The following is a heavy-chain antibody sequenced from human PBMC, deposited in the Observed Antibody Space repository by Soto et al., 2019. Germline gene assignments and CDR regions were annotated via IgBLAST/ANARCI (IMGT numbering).Heavy chain of an antibody. D-gene: IGHD1-26*01. Sequence: EVQLLESGGGLVQPGGSLRLSCVASGFSFSSYAMSWVRQAPGKGLEWVSSIRDSGYSTYYADSVKGRFTISRDNSKDTVYLQMNSLRAEDTAVYYCAKDPPRREAYWGHGTLVTVSS. CDR2: IRDSGYST. V-gene: IGHV3-23*01. J-gene: IGHJ4*01. CDR3: AKDPPRREAY. CDR1: GFSFSSYA.